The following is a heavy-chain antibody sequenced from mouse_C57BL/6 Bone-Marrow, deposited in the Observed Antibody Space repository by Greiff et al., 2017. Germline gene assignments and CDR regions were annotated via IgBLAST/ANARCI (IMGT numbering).Heavy chain of an antibody. D-gene: IGHD1-1*01. CDR3: TRDRTTVVSYYAMDY. Sequence: EVQVVESGEGLVKPGGSLKLSCAASGFTFSSYAMSWVRQTPVPRLELVAYISSGGDYIYSSDTVKGRFTITRDNARNTLYQKMSSLKSEDTAMYYCTRDRTTVVSYYAMDYWGQGTTVTGSS. V-gene: IGHV5-9-1*02. J-gene: IGHJ4*01. CDR2: ISSGGDYI. CDR1: GFTFSSYA.